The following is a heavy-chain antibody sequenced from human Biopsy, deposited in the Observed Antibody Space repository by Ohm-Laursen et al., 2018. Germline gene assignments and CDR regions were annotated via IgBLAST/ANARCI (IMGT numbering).Heavy chain of an antibody. D-gene: IGHD1-26*01. J-gene: IGHJ4*02. Sequence: SVKVSCKASGGTFSSYSITWVRQAPGQGLEWMGGITPIFDINNYAQKFQGRLTITADESTSTAYMELSGLRSEDTAVYYCARGPHSGSHSCFDYWGRGTLVTVSS. CDR2: ITPIFDIN. CDR1: GGTFSSYS. CDR3: ARGPHSGSHSCFDY. V-gene: IGHV1-69*13.